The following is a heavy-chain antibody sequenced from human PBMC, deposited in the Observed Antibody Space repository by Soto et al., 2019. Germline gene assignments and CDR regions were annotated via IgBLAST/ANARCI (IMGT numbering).Heavy chain of an antibody. J-gene: IGHJ4*02. CDR1: GFTFSSYS. CDR3: ATLTIFSTTLEYDY. Sequence: GGSLRLSCAASGFTFSSYSMNWVRQAPGKGLEWVSSISSSSSYIYYADSVKGRFTISRDNAKNSLYLQMNSLRAEDTAVYYCATLTIFSTTLEYDYWGQGTLVTVSS. V-gene: IGHV3-21*01. D-gene: IGHD3-9*01. CDR2: ISSSSSYI.